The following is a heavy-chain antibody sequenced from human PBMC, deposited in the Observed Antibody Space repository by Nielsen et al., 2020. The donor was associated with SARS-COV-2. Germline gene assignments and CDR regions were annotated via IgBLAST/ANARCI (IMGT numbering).Heavy chain of an antibody. V-gene: IGHV4-30-4*08. CDR1: GGSISSGGYY. Sequence: SETLSLTCTVSGGSISSGGYYWSWIRQHPGKGLEWIGYIYYSGSTYYNPSLKSRVTISLDTSNNRFSLNLNSVAATDTAVYYCARRDEALASDAFDIWGQGTRVTVSS. D-gene: IGHD5-24*01. CDR2: IYYSGST. J-gene: IGHJ3*02. CDR3: ARRDEALASDAFDI.